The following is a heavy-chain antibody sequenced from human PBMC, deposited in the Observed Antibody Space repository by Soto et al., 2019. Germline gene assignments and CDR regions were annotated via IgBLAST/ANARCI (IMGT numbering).Heavy chain of an antibody. CDR2: IFYSGST. J-gene: IGHJ5*02. Sequence: SETLSLTCTVSGGSISSYYWSWIRQPPGKGLEWIGYIFYSGSTNYNPSLKSRVTISVDTSKNQFSLKLSSVTAADTAVYYCATLPPRIVVSLLPIPTWGQGILVTVSS. CDR1: GGSISSYY. V-gene: IGHV4-59*01. CDR3: ATLPPRIVVSLLPIPT. D-gene: IGHD2-21*01.